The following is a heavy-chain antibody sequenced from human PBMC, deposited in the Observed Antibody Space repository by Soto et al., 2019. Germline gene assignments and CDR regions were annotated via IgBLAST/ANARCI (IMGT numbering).Heavy chain of an antibody. CDR1: GFTFSSYA. D-gene: IGHD6-6*01. Sequence: PGGSLRLSCAASGFTFSSYAMSWVRQAPGKGLEWVSAISGSGGSTYYADSVKGRFTISRDNSKNTLYLQMNSLRAEDTAVYYCAKADSGWQLVLSQRSNYGMDVWGQGTTVTVSS. CDR2: ISGSGGST. V-gene: IGHV3-23*01. CDR3: AKADSGWQLVLSQRSNYGMDV. J-gene: IGHJ6*02.